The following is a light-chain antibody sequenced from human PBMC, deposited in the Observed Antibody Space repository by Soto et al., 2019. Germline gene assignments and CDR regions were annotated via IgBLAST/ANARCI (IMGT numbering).Light chain of an antibody. CDR3: QSYDSSLSGVV. J-gene: IGLJ2*01. V-gene: IGLV1-40*01. CDR1: SSNIGAGHD. CDR2: GNN. Sequence: QSVLTQPPSVSGAPGQRVIISCTGSSSNIGAGHDVHWYQHLPGTAPKLLIYGNNNRPSGVPDRFSGSKSDTSASLAITGLQAEDEAEYYCQSYDSSLSGVVFGGGTKLTVL.